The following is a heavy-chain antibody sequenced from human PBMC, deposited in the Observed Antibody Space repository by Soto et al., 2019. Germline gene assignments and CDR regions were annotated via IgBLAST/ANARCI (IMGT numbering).Heavy chain of an antibody. J-gene: IGHJ6*02. Sequence: PGGSLRLSCAASGFTFSIYAMTWVRQAPGKGLECVSGISGTGDSTYYADSVKGRFTISRDNSKNTLSLQMNSLTAEDTGLYFCAKGSGQYPYYNGMDVWGRGTTVTVSS. D-gene: IGHD6-25*01. CDR3: AKGSGQYPYYNGMDV. CDR2: ISGTGDST. V-gene: IGHV3-23*01. CDR1: GFTFSIYA.